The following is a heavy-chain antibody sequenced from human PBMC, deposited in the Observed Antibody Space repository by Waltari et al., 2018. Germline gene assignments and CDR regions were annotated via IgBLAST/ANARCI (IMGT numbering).Heavy chain of an antibody. CDR1: GFTFSNTW. CDR2: IKTPSDGGGAT. Sequence: EVQLVESGGGLVNPGGPLRLSCAASGFTFSNTWMDWVRQAPGNGLWLIGRIKTPSDGGGATYYAAPVTGRFTVSRDDSKNMLYLQMSSLKTEDTAMYYCTTDQGDSYTFYSFDYWGQGTLVTVSS. D-gene: IGHD3-16*02. CDR3: TTDQGDSYTFYSFDY. V-gene: IGHV3-15*01. J-gene: IGHJ4*02.